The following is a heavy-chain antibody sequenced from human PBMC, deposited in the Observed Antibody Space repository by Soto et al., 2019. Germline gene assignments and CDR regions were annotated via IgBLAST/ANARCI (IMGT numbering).Heavy chain of an antibody. Sequence: ASVKVSCKASGYTFTSYAMHWVRQAPGQRLEWMGWINAGNGNTKYSQKFQGRVTITRDTSASTAYMELSSLRSEDTAVYYCARVGAAVAGKVKYYYYYGMDVWGQGTTVTVSS. CDR3: ARVGAAVAGKVKYYYYYGMDV. D-gene: IGHD6-19*01. CDR1: GYTFTSYA. CDR2: INAGNGNT. J-gene: IGHJ6*02. V-gene: IGHV1-3*01.